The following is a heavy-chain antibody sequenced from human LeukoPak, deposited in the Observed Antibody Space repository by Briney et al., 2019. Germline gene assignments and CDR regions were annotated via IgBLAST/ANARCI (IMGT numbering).Heavy chain of an antibody. CDR1: GFTFSSYA. CDR2: ISYDGSNK. D-gene: IGHD1-20*01. CDR3: ARPRYNWNDVDLDY. Sequence: GRSLRLSCAASGFTFSSYAMHWVRQAPGKGVEGVAVISYDGSNKYYADSVKGRFTISRDNSKNTLYLQMNSLRAEDTAVYYCARPRYNWNDVDLDYWGQGTLVTVSS. V-gene: IGHV3-30*04. J-gene: IGHJ4*02.